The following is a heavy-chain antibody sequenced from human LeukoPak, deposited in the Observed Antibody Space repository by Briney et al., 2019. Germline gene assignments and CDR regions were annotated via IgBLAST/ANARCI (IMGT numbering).Heavy chain of an antibody. D-gene: IGHD3-22*01. Sequence: ASVKVSCKASGCTFTGYYMHWVRQAPGQGLEWMGWINPNSGGTNYAQKFQGRVTMTRDTSISTAYMELSRLRSDDTAVYYCARGRGYYYDSSGSFLDLWGRGTLVTVSS. CDR3: ARGRGYYYDSSGSFLDL. V-gene: IGHV1-2*02. J-gene: IGHJ2*01. CDR2: INPNSGGT. CDR1: GCTFTGYY.